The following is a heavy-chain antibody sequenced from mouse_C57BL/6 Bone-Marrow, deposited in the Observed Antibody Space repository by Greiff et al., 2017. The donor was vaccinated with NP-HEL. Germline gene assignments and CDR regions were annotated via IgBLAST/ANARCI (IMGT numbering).Heavy chain of an antibody. V-gene: IGHV1-64*01. CDR3: ARGGRGDWYFDV. D-gene: IGHD1-1*01. CDR1: GYTFTSYW. CDR2: IHPNSGST. J-gene: IGHJ1*03. Sequence: QVQLQQPGAELVKPGASVKLSCKASGYTFTSYWMHWVKQRPGQGLEWIGMIHPNSGSTNSNEKFKSKATLTVDKSSSTAYMQLSSLTSEDSAVYYCARGGRGDWYFDVWGTGTTVTVSS.